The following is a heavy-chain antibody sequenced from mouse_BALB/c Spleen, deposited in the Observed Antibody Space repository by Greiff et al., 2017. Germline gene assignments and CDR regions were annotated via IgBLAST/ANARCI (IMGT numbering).Heavy chain of an antibody. CDR1: GFTFSSYT. CDR3: ARRHYYGSSFDY. D-gene: IGHD1-1*01. V-gene: IGHV5-9*03. J-gene: IGHJ2*01. CDR2: ISSGGGNT. Sequence: EVQVVESGGGLVKPGGSLKLSCAASGFTFSSYTMSWVRQTPEKRLEWVATISSGGGNTYYPDSVKGRFTISRDNAKNNLYLQMSSLRSEDTALYYCARRHYYGSSFDYWGQGTTLTVSS.